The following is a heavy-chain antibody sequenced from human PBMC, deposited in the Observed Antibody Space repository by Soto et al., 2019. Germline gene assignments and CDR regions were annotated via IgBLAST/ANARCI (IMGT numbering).Heavy chain of an antibody. CDR3: ARHHVRGRTIAGAAEF. V-gene: IGHV4-34*01. D-gene: IGHD1-26*01. CDR1: GKSLSGYY. Sequence: SETLSLTCAVYGKSLSGYYWSWIRQPPGKALEWIGEINHSGNTNYNPSLKSRVTISVDTSKNQLFLNLSSVTAADTAMYYCARHHVRGRTIAGAAEFWGQGTLVTVSS. J-gene: IGHJ4*02. CDR2: INHSGNT.